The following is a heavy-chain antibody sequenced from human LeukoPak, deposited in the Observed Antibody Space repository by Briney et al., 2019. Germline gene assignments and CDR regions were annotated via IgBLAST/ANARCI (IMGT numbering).Heavy chain of an antibody. J-gene: IGHJ4*02. D-gene: IGHD6-6*01. V-gene: IGHV4-34*01. CDR1: GGSFSGYY. CDR3: ARRQLLEEHLMN. Sequence: KPSETLSLTCAVYGGSFSGYYWSWIRQPPGKGLEWIGEINHSGSTNYNPSLKSRVTISVDTSKNQFSLKLSSVTAADTAVYYCARRQLLEEHLMNWGQGTLVTVSS. CDR2: INHSGST.